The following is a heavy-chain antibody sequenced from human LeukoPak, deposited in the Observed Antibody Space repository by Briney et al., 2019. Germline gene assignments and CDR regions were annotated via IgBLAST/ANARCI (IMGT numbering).Heavy chain of an antibody. CDR1: GFTFSSYW. J-gene: IGHJ4*02. D-gene: IGHD4-23*01. CDR3: ARALYGGNSGFDY. CDR2: IKQDGSEK. Sequence: GGSLRLSCAASGFTFSSYWMSWVRQAPGKGLEWVANIKQDGSEKYYVDSVKGRFTISRDNAKNSLYLQMNSLRAEDTAVYYCARALYGGNSGFDYWGQGTLVTVSS. V-gene: IGHV3-7*01.